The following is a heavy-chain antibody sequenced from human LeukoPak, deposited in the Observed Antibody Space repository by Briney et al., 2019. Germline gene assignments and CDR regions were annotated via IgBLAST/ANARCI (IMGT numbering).Heavy chain of an antibody. J-gene: IGHJ4*02. D-gene: IGHD3-9*01. CDR2: ISSSGSTI. CDR3: AREGSYYDILTGYYSAGFDY. V-gene: IGHV3-11*01. CDR1: GFTISDYY. Sequence: KTGGSLRLSCAAAGFTISDYYMSWIRHAPGEGLVWVSYISSSGSTIYYADSVKGRSTISRDNPKKSLYLQMNSLRAEETAVYYCAREGSYYDILTGYYSAGFDYWGQGTLVTVSS.